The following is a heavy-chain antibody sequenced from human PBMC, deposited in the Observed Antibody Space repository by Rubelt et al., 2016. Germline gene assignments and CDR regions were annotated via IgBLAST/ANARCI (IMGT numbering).Heavy chain of an antibody. Sequence: QVQLVQSGAEVKKPGSSVKVSCKASGGTFSSYAISWVRQAPGQGLEWMGGIIPIFGTANYAQKCQGRVTITADESTSTAYMERSSLRAEDTAVYYCARELVPAAPGFYYGMDVGGQGTTVTVSS. V-gene: IGHV1-69*01. CDR2: IIPIFGTA. J-gene: IGHJ6*02. CDR3: ARELVPAAPGFYYGMDV. CDR1: GGTFSSYA. D-gene: IGHD2-2*01.